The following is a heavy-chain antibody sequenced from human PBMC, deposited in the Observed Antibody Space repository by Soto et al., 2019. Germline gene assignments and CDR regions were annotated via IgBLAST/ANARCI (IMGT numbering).Heavy chain of an antibody. CDR3: ARAMQERDDSSGYYFGTYYFDY. CDR2: ISYDGSNK. D-gene: IGHD3-22*01. Sequence: GGSLRLSCAASGFTFSSYAMHWVHQTPGKGLERVAVISYDGSNKYYADSVKGRFTISRDNSKNTLYLQMNSLRAEDTAVYYCARAMQERDDSSGYYFGTYYFDYWGQGTLVTVSS. J-gene: IGHJ4*02. V-gene: IGHV3-30-3*01. CDR1: GFTFSSYA.